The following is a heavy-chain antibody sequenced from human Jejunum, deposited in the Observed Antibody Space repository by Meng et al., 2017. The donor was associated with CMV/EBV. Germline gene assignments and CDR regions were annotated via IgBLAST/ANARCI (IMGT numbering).Heavy chain of an antibody. D-gene: IGHD3-10*01. V-gene: IGHV4-39*07. CDR2: VYYTGSN. CDR1: GSLSNTRIV. CDR3: APYYSGSGTYPSDP. Sequence: GSLSNTRIVWAWIRQAPGKGLEWIGNVYYTGSNFYNPSLKSRVTISIDTSKNQFSLKLSSVNAADTAVYYCAPYYSGSGTYPSDPWGQGTRVTVSS. J-gene: IGHJ5*02.